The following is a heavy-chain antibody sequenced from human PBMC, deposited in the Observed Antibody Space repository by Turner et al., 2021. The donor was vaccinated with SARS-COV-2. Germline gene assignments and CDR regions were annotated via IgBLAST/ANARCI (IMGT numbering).Heavy chain of an antibody. Sequence: EVQLVESGGGLVKPGGSLRLSCAASGFTFSSYSMNWVRQAQGKGLEWVSSISYSSTYIYYADSVKGRFTISRDNAKNSLYLQMNSLRAEDTAVYYCARDHRPVVVPAAKRAGSYYYGMDVWGQGTTVTVSS. CDR1: GFTFSSYS. V-gene: IGHV3-21*01. J-gene: IGHJ6*02. CDR2: ISYSSTYI. D-gene: IGHD2-2*01. CDR3: ARDHRPVVVPAAKRAGSYYYGMDV.